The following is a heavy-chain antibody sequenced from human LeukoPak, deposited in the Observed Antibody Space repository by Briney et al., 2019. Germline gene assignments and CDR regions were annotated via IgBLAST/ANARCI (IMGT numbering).Heavy chain of an antibody. J-gene: IGHJ6*03. CDR2: ISGSGGST. CDR1: GFTFSSYG. D-gene: IGHD3-22*01. Sequence: GGSLRLSCAASGFTFSSYGMSWVRQAPGKGLEWVSAISGSGGSTYYADSVKGRFTISRDNSKNTLYLQMNSLKTEDTAVYYCTRQGEGYYYDSSGYYYSPGRYYYYMDVWGKGTTVTVSS. V-gene: IGHV3-23*01. CDR3: TRQGEGYYYDSSGYYYSPGRYYYYMDV.